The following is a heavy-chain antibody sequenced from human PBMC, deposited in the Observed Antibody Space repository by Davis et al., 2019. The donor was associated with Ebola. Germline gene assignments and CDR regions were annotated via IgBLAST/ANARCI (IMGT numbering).Heavy chain of an antibody. J-gene: IGHJ5*02. CDR3: ARAGFGPPVWFDP. D-gene: IGHD3-16*01. CDR1: GLTVSTNY. V-gene: IGHV3-53*01. Sequence: GESLKISCAASGLTVSTNYMTWVRQAPGKGLEWVSLIYSNGNTFYADSVKGRFTISRDTSKNILYLQMHSLRAEDTALYYCARAGFGPPVWFDPWGQGTLVAVSS. CDR2: IYSNGNT.